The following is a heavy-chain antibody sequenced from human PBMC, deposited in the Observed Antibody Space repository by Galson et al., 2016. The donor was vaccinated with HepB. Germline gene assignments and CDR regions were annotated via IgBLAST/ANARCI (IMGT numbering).Heavy chain of an antibody. CDR2: IKSKTDGGTT. CDR3: TTASNYYDSSGYYHNAFDI. V-gene: IGHV3-15*01. D-gene: IGHD3-22*01. J-gene: IGHJ3*02. CDR1: GFTFSSNW. Sequence: SLRLSCAASGFTFSSNWMSWVRQAPGKGLEWVGRIKSKTDGGTTDHAAPVKGRFTISRDYSKNTLYLQMNSLKTEDTAVYYCTTASNYYDSSGYYHNAFDIWGQVTMVTVSS.